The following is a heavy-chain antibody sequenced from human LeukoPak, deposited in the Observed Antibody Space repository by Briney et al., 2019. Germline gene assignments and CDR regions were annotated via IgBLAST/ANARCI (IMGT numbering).Heavy chain of an antibody. V-gene: IGHV4-59*01. Sequence: SETLSLTYTVSGGSISSYYWSWIRQPPGKGLEWIGYIYYSGSTNYNPSLKSRVTISVDTSKNQFSLKLSSVTAADTAVYYCARVSWSPGTSYYYMDVWGKGTTVTVSS. CDR3: ARVSWSPGTSYYYMDV. CDR1: GGSISSYY. CDR2: IYYSGST. D-gene: IGHD1-1*01. J-gene: IGHJ6*03.